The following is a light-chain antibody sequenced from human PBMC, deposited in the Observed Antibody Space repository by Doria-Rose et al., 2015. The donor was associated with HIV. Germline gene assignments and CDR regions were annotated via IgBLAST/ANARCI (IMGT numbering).Light chain of an antibody. CDR1: QSVSSIY. CDR3: QQYAGSPFA. J-gene: IGKJ2*01. CDR2: GVS. V-gene: IGKV3-20*01. Sequence: ERATLACRASQSVSSIYLAWYQQKPGQAPRLLIYGVSTRATGIPDRFSGSGSGTDFTLTISRLEPEDFSVYFCQQYAGSPFAFGQGTKLEIK.